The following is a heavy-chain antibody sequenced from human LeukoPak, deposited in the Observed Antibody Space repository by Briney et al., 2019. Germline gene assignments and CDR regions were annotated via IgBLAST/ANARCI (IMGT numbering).Heavy chain of an antibody. Sequence: PGGSLRLSCAASGFTFSSYAMSWVRQAPGKGLEWVSAISGSGGSTYYADSVKGRFTISRDNSKNTLYLQMNSLRAEDTAVYYCAKDRDFGWYPGVYFDYWGQGTLVTVSS. V-gene: IGHV3-23*01. D-gene: IGHD6-19*01. CDR1: GFTFSSYA. CDR2: ISGSGGST. CDR3: AKDRDFGWYPGVYFDY. J-gene: IGHJ4*02.